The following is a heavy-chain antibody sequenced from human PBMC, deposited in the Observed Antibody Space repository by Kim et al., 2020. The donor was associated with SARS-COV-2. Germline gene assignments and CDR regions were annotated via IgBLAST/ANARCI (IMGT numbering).Heavy chain of an antibody. D-gene: IGHD6-13*01. CDR3: ARDLAEVAAASGYYYGMDV. CDR2: IIPIFGTA. CDR1: GGTFSSYA. J-gene: IGHJ6*02. V-gene: IGHV1-69*13. Sequence: SVKVYCKASGGTFSSYAISWVRQAPGQGLEWMGGIIPIFGTANYAQKFQGRVTITADESTSTAYMELSSLRSEDTAVYYCARDLAEVAAASGYYYGMDVWGQGTTVTVSS.